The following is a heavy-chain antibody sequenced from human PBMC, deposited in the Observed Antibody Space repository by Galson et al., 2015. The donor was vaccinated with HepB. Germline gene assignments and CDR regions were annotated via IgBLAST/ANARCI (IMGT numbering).Heavy chain of an antibody. CDR3: AKEWMRNASYIQSFYHNGMPV. Sequence: SLRLSCAASGFTFSSYGMHWVRQAPGKGLEWVAVISYDGGNKYYGDSVKGRFTISRDNSQNTLHLQMNSLRAEDSAVYYCAKEWMRNASYIQSFYHNGMPVWGHGTTFSVTS. V-gene: IGHV3-30*18. J-gene: IGHJ6*02. D-gene: IGHD3-10*01. CDR1: GFTFSSYG. CDR2: ISYDGGNK.